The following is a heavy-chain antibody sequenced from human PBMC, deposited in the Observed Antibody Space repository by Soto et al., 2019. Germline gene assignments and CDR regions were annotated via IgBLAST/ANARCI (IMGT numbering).Heavy chain of an antibody. CDR2: ISDDGTKK. Sequence: QVQLVESGGGVVQPGKSLRLSCAASRFTFSNYGMHWVRQAPGKGLEWVALISDDGTKKYYADSVKGRFTISRDNSKNTRYLQMNSLRAEDTAVYFCAIELYYYDSSGYYPLENWGQGTLVTVSS. J-gene: IGHJ4*02. V-gene: IGHV3-30*03. CDR1: RFTFSNYG. CDR3: AIELYYYDSSGYYPLEN. D-gene: IGHD3-22*01.